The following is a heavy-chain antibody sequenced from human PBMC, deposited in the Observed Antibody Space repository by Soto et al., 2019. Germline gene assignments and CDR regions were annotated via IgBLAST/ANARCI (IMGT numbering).Heavy chain of an antibody. CDR2: IYYSGST. CDR1: GGSVSSGSYY. D-gene: IGHD1-26*01. Sequence: SETLSLTCTVSGGSVSSGSYYWSWIRQPPGKGLEWIGYIYYSGSTNYNPSLKSRVTISVDTSKNQFSLKLSSVTAADTAVYYCARDLREPQLARDDAFDIWGQGTMVTVS. CDR3: ARDLREPQLARDDAFDI. J-gene: IGHJ3*02. V-gene: IGHV4-61*01.